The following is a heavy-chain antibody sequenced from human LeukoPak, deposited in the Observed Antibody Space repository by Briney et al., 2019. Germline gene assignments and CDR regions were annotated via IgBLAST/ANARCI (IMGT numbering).Heavy chain of an antibody. V-gene: IGHV3-21*01. CDR3: VEADPAEAGLPDY. J-gene: IGHJ4*02. Sequence: TGGSLRLSCAASGFTFSAYTMSWVRQAPGKGLEWVSATTSRSIQMFYADSVKGRFTVSRDNAKNSVSLQMDSLRAEDTAVYYCVEADPAEAGLPDYWGQGTLVSVSS. CDR2: TTSRSIQM. CDR1: GFTFSAYT. D-gene: IGHD6-19*01.